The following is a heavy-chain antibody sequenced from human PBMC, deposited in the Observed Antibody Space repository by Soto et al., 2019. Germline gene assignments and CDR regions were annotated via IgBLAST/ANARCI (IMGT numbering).Heavy chain of an antibody. D-gene: IGHD2-2*01. CDR1: GGSISSGGYY. CDR2: IYYSGST. V-gene: IGHV4-31*03. CDR3: ARVLIGYCSSTSCSPYMDV. J-gene: IGHJ6*03. Sequence: QVQLQESGPGLVKPSQTLSLTCTVSGGSISSGGYYWSWIRQHPGKGLEWIGYIYYSGSTYYNPSLKSRVTISVDTSKNQFSLKLSSVTDADTAVYYCARVLIGYCSSTSCSPYMDVWGKGTTVTVSS.